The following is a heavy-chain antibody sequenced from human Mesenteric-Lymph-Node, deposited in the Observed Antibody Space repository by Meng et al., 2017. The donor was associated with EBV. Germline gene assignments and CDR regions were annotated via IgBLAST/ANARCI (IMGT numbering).Heavy chain of an antibody. CDR3: ARDQGGY. Sequence: EVRLLESGGGLVHPGGSLRLSCAASGFTFSSYTMNWVRQAPGKGLEWVSSISGGPNYIYYADSVKGRFTISRDNAKNSLYLQMNSLRAEDTAVYYCARDQGGYWGQGTLVTVSS. CDR1: GFTFSSYT. CDR2: ISGGPNYI. V-gene: IGHV3-21*01. J-gene: IGHJ4*02.